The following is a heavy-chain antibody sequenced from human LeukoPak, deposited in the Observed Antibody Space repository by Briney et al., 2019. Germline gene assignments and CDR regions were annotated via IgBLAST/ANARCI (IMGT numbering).Heavy chain of an antibody. J-gene: IGHJ4*02. CDR3: AREDPHFDY. V-gene: IGHV3-21*01. CDR1: GFTFSGYS. CDR2: LSSRGSYI. Sequence: GGSLRLSCVASGFTFSGYSMNWVRQAPGKGLEWVSSLSSRGSYIYYADSVKGRFTISRDNAKNSLYLQMNSLRAEDTAVYYCAREDPHFDYWGQGTLVTVSS.